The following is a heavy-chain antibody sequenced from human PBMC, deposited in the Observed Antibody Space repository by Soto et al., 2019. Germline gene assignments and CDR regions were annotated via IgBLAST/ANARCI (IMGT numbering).Heavy chain of an antibody. J-gene: IGHJ4*02. CDR1: GFTFSSYG. V-gene: IGHV3-30*18. CDR3: AKGNDFSY. CDR2: ISYDGSNK. Sequence: QVQLLESGGGVVQPGRSLRLSCAASGFTFSSYGMHWVRQAPGKGLEWVAVISYDGSNKYYADSVKGRFTISRDNSKNTLYLQMNSLRAEDTAVYYCAKGNDFSYWGQGTLVTVSS.